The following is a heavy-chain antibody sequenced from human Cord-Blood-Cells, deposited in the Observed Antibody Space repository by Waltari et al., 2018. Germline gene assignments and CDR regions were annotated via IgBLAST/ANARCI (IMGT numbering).Heavy chain of an antibody. V-gene: IGHV1-18*01. D-gene: IGHD5-18*01. J-gene: IGHJ3*02. CDR2: ISAYNGNT. CDR1: GYTFTSYG. Sequence: SVKVSCKASGYTFTSYGISWVRQAPGQGLEWMGWISAYNGNTNYAQKLQCRVTMTTYTSTSTAYMELRSLRSDDTAVYYCARQYGRGYRYGYGAFDIWGQGTMVTVSS. CDR3: ARQYGRGYRYGYGAFDI.